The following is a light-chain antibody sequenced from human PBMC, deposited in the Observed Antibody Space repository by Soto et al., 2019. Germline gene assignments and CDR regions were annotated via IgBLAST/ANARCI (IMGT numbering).Light chain of an antibody. V-gene: IGLV2-23*01. CDR1: SSDLGSYNL. CDR3: CSYARGSTYV. CDR2: EGS. Sequence: QSALTQPASVSGSPGQSITISCTGTSSDLGSYNLVSWYQQHPGKVPQLMIYEGSKRPSGVSNRFSGSKSGNTASLTISGLQAEDEADYYCCSYARGSTYVFGTGTKLTVL. J-gene: IGLJ1*01.